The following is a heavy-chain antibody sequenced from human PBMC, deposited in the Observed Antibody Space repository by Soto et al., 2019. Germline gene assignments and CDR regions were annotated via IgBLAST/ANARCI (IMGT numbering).Heavy chain of an antibody. CDR2: IRSEANSYAT. Sequence: GGSLRLSCAASGFPFSGSSMHWVRQASGKGLEWVGRIRSEANSYATAYAASVKGRFTISRDDSKNTAYLQMNSLKTEDTAVYYCTRLGEGSYYYYYYIDVWGKGTTVTVSS. V-gene: IGHV3-73*01. J-gene: IGHJ6*03. D-gene: IGHD3-16*01. CDR1: GFPFSGSS. CDR3: TRLGEGSYYYYYYIDV.